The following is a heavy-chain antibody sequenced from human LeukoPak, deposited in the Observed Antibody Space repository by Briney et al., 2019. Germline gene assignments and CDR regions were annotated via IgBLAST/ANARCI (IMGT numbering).Heavy chain of an antibody. V-gene: IGHV4-34*01. J-gene: IGHJ5*02. CDR1: GGSFSGYY. CDR2: INHSGST. D-gene: IGHD3-22*01. Sequence: SETLSLTCAVYGGSFSGYYWSWIRQPPGKGLEWIGEINHSGSTNYNPSLKSRVTISVDTSKNQFSLKLSSVTAADTAVYYCARHLYDSSGYYYVSWFDPWGQGTLVTVSS. CDR3: ARHLYDSSGYYYVSWFDP.